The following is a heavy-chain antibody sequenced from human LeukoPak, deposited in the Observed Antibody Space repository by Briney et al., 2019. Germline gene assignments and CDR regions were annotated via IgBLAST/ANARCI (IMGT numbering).Heavy chain of an antibody. V-gene: IGHV4-61*02. Sequence: SETLSLTCTVSGGSISSGSYYWSWIRQPAGKGLEWIGRIYTSGSTNYNPSLKSRVTISVDTSKNQFSLKLSSVTAADTALYYCAKKLFTGMGYYFDSWGQGTLVTVSS. J-gene: IGHJ4*02. CDR1: GGSISSGSYY. CDR3: AKKLFTGMGYYFDS. D-gene: IGHD3-10*01. CDR2: IYTSGST.